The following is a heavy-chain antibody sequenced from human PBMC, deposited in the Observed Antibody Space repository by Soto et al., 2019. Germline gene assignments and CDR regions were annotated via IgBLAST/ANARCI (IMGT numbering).Heavy chain of an antibody. J-gene: IGHJ4*02. Sequence: QVQLVESGGGVVQPGRSLRLSCAASGFTFSSYAMHWVRQAPGKGLEWVAVISYDGSNKYYADSVKGRFTISRDNSKNTLYLQMNSLRADDTAVYYCAREWEVFQYDYCGQGTLVTVSS. CDR1: GFTFSSYA. CDR3: AREWEVFQYDY. CDR2: ISYDGSNK. D-gene: IGHD1-26*01. V-gene: IGHV3-30-3*01.